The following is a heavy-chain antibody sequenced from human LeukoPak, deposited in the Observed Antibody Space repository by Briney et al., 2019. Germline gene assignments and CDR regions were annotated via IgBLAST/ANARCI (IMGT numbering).Heavy chain of an antibody. CDR3: ARGGRWLQLPFDY. CDR2: INHSGST. J-gene: IGHJ4*02. Sequence: SETLSLTCAVYGGSFSGYYWSWIRQPPGKGLERIGEINHSGSTNYNPSLKSRVTISVDTSKNQFSLKLSSVTAADTAVYYCARGGRWLQLPFDYSGQGTLVTVSS. V-gene: IGHV4-34*01. D-gene: IGHD1-1*01. CDR1: GGSFSGYY.